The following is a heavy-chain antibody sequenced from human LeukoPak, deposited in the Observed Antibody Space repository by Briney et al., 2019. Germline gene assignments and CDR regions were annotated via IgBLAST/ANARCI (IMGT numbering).Heavy chain of an antibody. V-gene: IGHV3-7*01. CDR3: ARDPSYDILTGYKYAFDV. CDR2: IKQDGSEK. J-gene: IGHJ3*01. CDR1: GFTFSMYW. Sequence: PGGSLRLSCAASGFTFSMYWMSWVRQAPGKGREWVANIKQDGSEKFYVGSVKGRFTISRDNAKNSLYLQMNSLRAEDTAVYYCARDPSYDILTGYKYAFDVWGQGTMVTVYS. D-gene: IGHD3-9*01.